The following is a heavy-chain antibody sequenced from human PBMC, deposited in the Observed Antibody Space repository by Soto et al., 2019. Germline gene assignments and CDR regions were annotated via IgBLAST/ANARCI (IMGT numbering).Heavy chain of an antibody. V-gene: IGHV1-69*02. Sequence: QVQLVQSGAEVKKPGSSVKVSCKASGGTFSSYTISWVRQAPGQGLEWMGRIIPILGIANYAHKFQGRVTITPHKPTRTAYMELSSMRSEDTAVYYCAFDIAAPAFDYWGQLTLVTVSS. J-gene: IGHJ4*02. CDR3: AFDIAAPAFDY. CDR2: IIPILGIA. D-gene: IGHD6-13*01. CDR1: GGTFSSYT.